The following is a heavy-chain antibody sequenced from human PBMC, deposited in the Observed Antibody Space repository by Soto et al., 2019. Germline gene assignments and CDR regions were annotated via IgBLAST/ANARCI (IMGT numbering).Heavy chain of an antibody. D-gene: IGHD6-6*01. Sequence: QVQLVQSGAEVKKPGASVKVSCKASGYTFTNYYIQWVRQAPGQGLEWMAVINPSDGSTSYTQNFQGRVTVTRDTSTTTVYMELSSLRSEDTAVYYCARVGAARADYNGMDVWGQGTTVTVSS. CDR1: GYTFTNYY. CDR3: ARVGAARADYNGMDV. V-gene: IGHV1-46*01. J-gene: IGHJ6*02. CDR2: INPSDGST.